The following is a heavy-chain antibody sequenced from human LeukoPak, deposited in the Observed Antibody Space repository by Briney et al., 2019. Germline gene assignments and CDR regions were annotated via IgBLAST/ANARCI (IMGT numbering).Heavy chain of an antibody. Sequence: WETLSLTCTVSGGSISSSSYYWGWIRQPPGKGLEWIGSIYYSGSTYYNPSLKSRVTISVDTSKNQFSLKLSSVTAADTAVYYCARHVNRGIVVVIREPPYYMDVWGKGTTVTVSS. CDR2: IYYSGST. CDR3: ARHVNRGIVVVIREPPYYMDV. V-gene: IGHV4-39*01. J-gene: IGHJ6*03. CDR1: GGSISSSSYY. D-gene: IGHD3-22*01.